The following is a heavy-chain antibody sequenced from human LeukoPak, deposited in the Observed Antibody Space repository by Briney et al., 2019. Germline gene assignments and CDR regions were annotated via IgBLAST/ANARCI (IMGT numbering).Heavy chain of an antibody. V-gene: IGHV4-4*07. J-gene: IGHJ4*02. CDR2: IYTSGST. CDR3: ARDRASSSWYWAPGYTDY. CDR1: GGSISSYY. Sequence: SETLSLTCTVSGGSISSYYWSWIRQPAGKGLEWIGRIYTSGSTNYNPSLKSRVTMSVDTSKNQFSLKLSSVTAADTAVYYCARDRASSSWYWAPGYTDYWGQGTLVTVSS. D-gene: IGHD6-13*01.